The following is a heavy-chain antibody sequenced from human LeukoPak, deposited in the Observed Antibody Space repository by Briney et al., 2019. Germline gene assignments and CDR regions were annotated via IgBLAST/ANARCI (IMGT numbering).Heavy chain of an antibody. Sequence: ASVKVSCKASGYTFTSFYMHWVRQAPGQGLEWVGIINPSGGSTSYAQKFQGRVTITADESTSTAYMELSSLRSEDTAVYYCARALDIVVVPAAKEESYNWFDPWGQGTLVTVSS. V-gene: IGHV1-46*01. CDR3: ARALDIVVVPAAKEESYNWFDP. CDR1: GYTFTSFY. D-gene: IGHD2-2*01. J-gene: IGHJ5*02. CDR2: INPSGGST.